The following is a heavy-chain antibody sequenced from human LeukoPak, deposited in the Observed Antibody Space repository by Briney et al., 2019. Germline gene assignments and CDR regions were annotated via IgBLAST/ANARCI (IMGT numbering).Heavy chain of an antibody. J-gene: IGHJ4*02. Sequence: ASVKVSCKASGYTFTGYYMHWVRQAPGQGLEWMGWINPNSGGTNYAQKFQGRVTMTRDTSISIAYMELSRLRSDDTAVYYCARVGTVKTTFDYWGQGTLVTVSS. V-gene: IGHV1-2*02. CDR3: ARVGTVKTTFDY. CDR1: GYTFTGYY. CDR2: INPNSGGT. D-gene: IGHD2-21*02.